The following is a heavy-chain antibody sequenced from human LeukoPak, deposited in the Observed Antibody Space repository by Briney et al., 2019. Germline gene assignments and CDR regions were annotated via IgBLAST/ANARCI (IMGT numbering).Heavy chain of an antibody. J-gene: IGHJ6*02. CDR3: ARDLSYDFWTPYYYGMDV. CDR1: GFTFSSYG. V-gene: IGHV3-33*01. Sequence: QSGGSLRLSCAASGFTFSSYGMHWVRQAPDKGLEWVAVIWYDGSNKYYADSVKGRFTISRDNSKNTLYLQMNSLRAEDTAVYYCARDLSYDFWTPYYYGMDVRGQGTTVTVSS. D-gene: IGHD3-3*01. CDR2: IWYDGSNK.